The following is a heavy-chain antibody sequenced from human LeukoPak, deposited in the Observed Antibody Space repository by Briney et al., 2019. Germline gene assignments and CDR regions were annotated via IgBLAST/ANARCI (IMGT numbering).Heavy chain of an antibody. CDR3: AKWGDYVFLTGYYVSDF. D-gene: IGHD3-9*01. Sequence: GASLRLSCAASGFIFSNYAMYWVRQAPGKGLEWVSAISGRSGSTYYADSVKSRFTISRDSSKNTLYLQMNSLRADDTAVYYCAKWGDYVFLTGYYVSDFWGQGTLVTVSS. V-gene: IGHV3-23*01. CDR1: GFIFSNYA. J-gene: IGHJ4*02. CDR2: ISGRSGST.